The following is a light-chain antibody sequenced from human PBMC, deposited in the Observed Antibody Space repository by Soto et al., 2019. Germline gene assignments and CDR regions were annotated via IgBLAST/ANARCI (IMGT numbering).Light chain of an antibody. J-gene: IGKJ1*01. CDR3: QQRSNWLWT. CDR2: GAS. V-gene: IGKV3-11*01. CDR1: QSINSF. Sequence: EIVLTQSPGTLSLSPGEGATLSCRASQSINSFLAWYQQRRGQAPRLLIHGASNRATGIPDRFSGSGSGTDFTLTISRLEPEDFAVYYCQQRSNWLWTFGQGTKVDIK.